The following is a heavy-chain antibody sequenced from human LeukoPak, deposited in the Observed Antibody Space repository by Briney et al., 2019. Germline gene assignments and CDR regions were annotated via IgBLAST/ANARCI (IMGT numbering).Heavy chain of an antibody. Sequence: GGSLRLSCAASGFTFSSYEMNWVRQAPGKGLEWVSAISGSGGSTYYADSVNGRFTISRDNSKNTLYLQMNSLRAEDTAVYYCAKGVVVAPDVTPFDYWGQGTLVTVSS. CDR1: GFTFSSYE. CDR2: ISGSGGST. CDR3: AKGVVVAPDVTPFDY. V-gene: IGHV3-23*01. D-gene: IGHD2-2*01. J-gene: IGHJ4*02.